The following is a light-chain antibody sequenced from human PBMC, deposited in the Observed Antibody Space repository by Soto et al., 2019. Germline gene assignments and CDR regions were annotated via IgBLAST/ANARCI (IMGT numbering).Light chain of an antibody. CDR3: KQYENLPN. J-gene: IGKJ5*01. CDR1: QNINNY. V-gene: IGKV1-33*01. CDR2: DAS. Sequence: DIQMTHSQSSLSPSVVDRVTITCQASQNINNYLNWYQQKPGRAPKLLIYDASNLEAGVPSRFRGSGSGTDFTLTISRLQPEDIATYYCKQYENLPNFGQGTRREIK.